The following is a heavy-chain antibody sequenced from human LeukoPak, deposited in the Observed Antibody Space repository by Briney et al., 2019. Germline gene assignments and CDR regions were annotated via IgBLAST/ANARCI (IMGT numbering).Heavy chain of an antibody. D-gene: IGHD3-16*01. CDR1: GYTFTSYD. V-gene: IGHV1-8*01. Sequence: GASVKVSCKASGYTFTSYDINWVRQATGQGLEWMGWMNPNSGNTGYAQKFQGRATMTRNTSISTAYMELSSLRSEDTAVYYCVEVGFGDAFDIWGQGTMVTVSS. CDR3: VEVGFGDAFDI. J-gene: IGHJ3*02. CDR2: MNPNSGNT.